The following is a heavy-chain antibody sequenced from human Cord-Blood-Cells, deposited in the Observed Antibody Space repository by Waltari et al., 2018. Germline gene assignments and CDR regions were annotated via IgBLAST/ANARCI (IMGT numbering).Heavy chain of an antibody. J-gene: IGHJ4*02. CDR1: GGPISSSSYY. CDR3: AGLPPGGSSDY. D-gene: IGHD6-6*01. V-gene: IGHV4-39*01. Sequence: QLQLQESGPGLVQPSETLSLTCTVAGGPISSSSYYSGWIRQPPGTGLEWIVSIYYSGSTYYNPSLKSRVTISVDTSKNQFSLKLSSVTAADTAVYYCAGLPPGGSSDYWGQGTLVTVSS. CDR2: IYYSGST.